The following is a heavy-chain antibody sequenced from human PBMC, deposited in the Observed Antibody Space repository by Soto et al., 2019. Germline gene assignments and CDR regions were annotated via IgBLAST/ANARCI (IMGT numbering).Heavy chain of an antibody. D-gene: IGHD5-18*01. CDR3: ARDKRPGYSYGFYYYYYGMDV. Sequence: SETLSLTCAVSGGSISSSNWWSWVRQPPGKGLEWIGEIYHSGSTNYNPSLKSRVTISVDKSKNQFSLTLSSVTAADTAVYYCARDKRPGYSYGFYYYYYGMDVWGQGTTVT. CDR1: GGSISSSNW. V-gene: IGHV4-4*02. CDR2: IYHSGST. J-gene: IGHJ6*02.